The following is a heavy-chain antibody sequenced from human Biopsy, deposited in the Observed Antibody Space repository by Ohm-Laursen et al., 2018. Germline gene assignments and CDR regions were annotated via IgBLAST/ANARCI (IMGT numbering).Heavy chain of an antibody. J-gene: IGHJ3*02. CDR1: GFSFSDYH. V-gene: IGHV3-11*04. Sequence: SLRLSCSASGFSFSDYHMRWIRQAPGRGLEWVSYISGGGTIYYGDSVKGRFTISRDNSKNTLDLQMNSLRAEDTAVYYCATSTMVRSSGHASDIWGQGTVVTVS. CDR3: ATSTMVRSSGHASDI. D-gene: IGHD3-10*01. CDR2: ISGGGTI.